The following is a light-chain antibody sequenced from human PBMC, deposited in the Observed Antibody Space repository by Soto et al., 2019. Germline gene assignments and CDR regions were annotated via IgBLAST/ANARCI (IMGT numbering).Light chain of an antibody. CDR3: QQYGSSPLYT. J-gene: IGKJ2*01. CDR2: GAS. Sequence: EVVLTQSPGTLSLSPGERATLSCRASQSVSSSYLAWYQQKPAQAPRLLIYGASSRATGIPDRFSGSGSVTDFTLTISRLEPEDFAVYYGQQYGSSPLYTFGQGTKLESK. CDR1: QSVSSSY. V-gene: IGKV3-20*01.